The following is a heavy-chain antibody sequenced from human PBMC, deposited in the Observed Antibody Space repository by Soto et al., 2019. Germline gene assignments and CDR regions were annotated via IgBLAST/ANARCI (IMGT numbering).Heavy chain of an antibody. J-gene: IGHJ4*02. Sequence: EVQLVESGGGLVQPGGSLKLSCAASGFTFSGSAMHWVRQTSGKGLEWVGRIRGKADNYATAYAASVKGRFTISRDDSKNTAYLQMNSLRTEDTAVYYCTKGEVGNSRPLDYWGQGTLVTVSS. CDR2: IRGKADNYAT. D-gene: IGHD3-10*01. CDR3: TKGEVGNSRPLDY. CDR1: GFTFSGSA. V-gene: IGHV3-73*01.